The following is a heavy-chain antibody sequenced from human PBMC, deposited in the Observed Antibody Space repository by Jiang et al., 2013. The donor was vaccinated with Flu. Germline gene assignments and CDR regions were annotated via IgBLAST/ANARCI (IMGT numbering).Heavy chain of an antibody. D-gene: IGHD3-9*01. V-gene: IGHV4-34*01. CDR1: GASFSESY. J-gene: IGHJ3*01. CDR3: ARYRSAPYYYNTGYYSTQVLDV. Sequence: LLKPSETLSLTCAVYGASFSESYWTWIRQPPGKGLEWIGEVNHNGDTNYNPSLKSRLSISVGTSKSQFSLRLTSVTAADTAVYYCARYRSAPYYYNTGYYSTQVLDVVGPRDNGHRLF. CDR2: VNHNGDT.